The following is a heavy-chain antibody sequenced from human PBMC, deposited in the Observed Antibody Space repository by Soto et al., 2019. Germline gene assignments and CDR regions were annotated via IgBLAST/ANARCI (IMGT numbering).Heavy chain of an antibody. D-gene: IGHD3-16*01. CDR1: GYTFTSYY. V-gene: IGHV1-46*01. CDR2: INPSGGST. J-gene: IGHJ6*02. Sequence: GASVKVSCKASGYTFTSYYMHWVRQAPGQGLEWMGIINPSGGSTSYAQRFQGRVTMTRDTSTSTVYMELSSLRSEDTAVYYCARGGKSSPTGFYYGMDVWGQGTTVTVSS. CDR3: ARGGKSSPTGFYYGMDV.